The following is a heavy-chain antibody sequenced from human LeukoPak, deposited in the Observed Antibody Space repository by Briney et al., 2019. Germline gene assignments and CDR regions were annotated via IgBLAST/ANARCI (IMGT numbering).Heavy chain of an antibody. Sequence: SETLSLTCTVSGGSITNYYWSWIRQPPGKGLEWITYIYQTGNTHYNPSLKSRVTISLDTPKNQFSLNLSSVTAADTAVYYCARHEFASPFDSWGQGTLVTVSS. CDR1: GGSITNYY. D-gene: IGHD2-21*01. J-gene: IGHJ4*02. CDR3: ARHEFASPFDS. V-gene: IGHV4-59*08. CDR2: IYQTGNT.